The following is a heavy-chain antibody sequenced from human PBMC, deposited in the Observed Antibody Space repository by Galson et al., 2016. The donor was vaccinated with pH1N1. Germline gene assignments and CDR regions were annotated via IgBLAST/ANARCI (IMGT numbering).Heavy chain of an antibody. CDR3: VKQIGGSGAY. V-gene: IGHV3-7*01. CDR2: INQDGSKK. J-gene: IGHJ4*02. D-gene: IGHD3-16*01. CDR1: RFTFNTFW. Sequence: SLRLSCAASRFTFNTFWMSWVRQAPGKGLEWVANINQDGSKKYYVDSVKGRFTNSRDNAKNSVYLQMNSLRVEDAALYYCVKQIGGSGAYWGRGTLVTVSS.